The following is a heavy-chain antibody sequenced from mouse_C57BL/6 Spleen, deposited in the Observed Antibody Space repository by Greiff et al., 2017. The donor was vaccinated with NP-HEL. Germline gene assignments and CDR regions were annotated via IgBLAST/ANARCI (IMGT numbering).Heavy chain of an antibody. CDR1: GFTFSSYA. Sequence: EVKLMESGGGLVKPGGSLKLSCAASGFTFSSYAMSWVRQTPEKRLEWVATISDGGSYTYYPDNVKDRFTISRDNAKNNLYLQMSHLKSEDTAMYYCAREGHIVTFDYWGQGTTLTVSS. CDR2: ISDGGSYT. CDR3: AREGHIVTFDY. V-gene: IGHV5-4*01. D-gene: IGHD2-5*01. J-gene: IGHJ2*01.